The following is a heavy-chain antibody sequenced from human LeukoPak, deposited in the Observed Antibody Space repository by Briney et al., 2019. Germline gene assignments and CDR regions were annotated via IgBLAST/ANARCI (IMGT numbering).Heavy chain of an antibody. CDR2: IKQDGSEK. CDR1: GFTFSSYW. J-gene: IGHJ6*02. V-gene: IGHV3-7*01. Sequence: PGGSLRLSCAASGFTFSSYWMSWVRQAPGKGLEWVANIKQDGSEKYYVDSVKGRFTISRDNSKNTLYLQMNSLRPDDTAVYYCARVGRWHPKGLYYGMDVWGQGTTVTVSS. D-gene: IGHD6-13*01. CDR3: ARVGRWHPKGLYYGMDV.